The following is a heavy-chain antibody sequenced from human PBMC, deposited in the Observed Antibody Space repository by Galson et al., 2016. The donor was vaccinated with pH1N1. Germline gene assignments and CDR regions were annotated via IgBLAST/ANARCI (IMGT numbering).Heavy chain of an antibody. CDR1: GDSVTSGDSY. V-gene: IGHV4-61*08. D-gene: IGHD1-26*01. Sequence: SETLSLTCTFSGDSVTSGDSYWTWIRQPPGKGLEWIGYIYYTGSTNYNPSLKSRVTISIDTSKNQFSLKLSSMTAADTAVYYCARQAGELLGYNCCDPRGQGTLVTVSS. J-gene: IGHJ5*02. CDR2: IYYTGST. CDR3: ARQAGELLGYNCCDP.